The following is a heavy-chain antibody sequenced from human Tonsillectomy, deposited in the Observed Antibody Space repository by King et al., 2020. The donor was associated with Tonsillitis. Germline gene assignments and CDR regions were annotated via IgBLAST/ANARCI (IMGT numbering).Heavy chain of an antibody. CDR3: AKDVAVAGGVLYFDY. J-gene: IGHJ4*02. V-gene: IGHV3-23*04. D-gene: IGHD6-19*01. CDR2: VSGRGCST. Sequence: DVQLVESVGGLVQPGGSLRLSCAASGFTFSSYAMSWVRQAPGKGLEWVSAVSGRGCSTYDADSVKGRFTISRDNSKNTLHLQMNSLRAEDTAVYYCAKDVAVAGGVLYFDYWGQGTLVTVSS. CDR1: GFTFSSYA.